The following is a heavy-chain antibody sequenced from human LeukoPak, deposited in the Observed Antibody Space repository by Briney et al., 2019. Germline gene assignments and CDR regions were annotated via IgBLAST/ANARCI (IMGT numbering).Heavy chain of an antibody. CDR3: ARDPSYDSSGYPVGY. CDR2: IYHSGST. CDR1: GYSISSGYY. D-gene: IGHD3-22*01. J-gene: IGHJ4*02. V-gene: IGHV4-38-2*02. Sequence: SETLSLTCTVSGYSISSGYYWGWIRQPPGKGLEWIGSIYHSGSTYYNPSLKSRVTISVDTSKNQFSLKLSSVTAADTAVYYCARDPSYDSSGYPVGYWGQGTLVTVSS.